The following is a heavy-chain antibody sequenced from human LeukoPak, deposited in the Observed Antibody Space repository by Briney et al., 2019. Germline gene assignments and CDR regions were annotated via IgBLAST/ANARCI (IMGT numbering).Heavy chain of an antibody. J-gene: IGHJ4*02. Sequence: GASVTVSCKASGYTFTSYGISWVRQAPGQGLEWMGWISAYNGNTNYAQKLQGRVTMSTDTSTRTAYMELRSLRSDDTAVYYCARGDDILTGYFRGFDYWGQGTLVTVSS. CDR1: GYTFTSYG. CDR2: ISAYNGNT. CDR3: ARGDDILTGYFRGFDY. D-gene: IGHD3-9*01. V-gene: IGHV1-18*01.